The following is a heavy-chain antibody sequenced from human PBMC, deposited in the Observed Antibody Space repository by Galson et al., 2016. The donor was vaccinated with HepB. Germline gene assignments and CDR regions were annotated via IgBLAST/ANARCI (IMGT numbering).Heavy chain of an antibody. D-gene: IGHD2-2*02. J-gene: IGHJ6*02. CDR2: IYSGDSDT. Sequence: QSGAEVKKPGESLRISCKTSGYSFSNYWIAWVRQMPGKGLEWMGIIYSGDSDTRYSPSFQRQVTISADKSIRTSYLQWTTLKASDTAMYYCSRKGKFDTLYYGWDVWGQGTTVTVSS. CDR1: GYSFSNYW. CDR3: SRKGKFDTLYYGWDV. V-gene: IGHV5-51*01.